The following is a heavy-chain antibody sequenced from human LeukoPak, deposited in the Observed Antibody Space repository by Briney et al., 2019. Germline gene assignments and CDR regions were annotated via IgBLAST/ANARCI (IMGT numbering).Heavy chain of an antibody. CDR3: ARHISDCGGDCPFDY. CDR1: GYRFTSYW. CDR2: IYPGDSDT. D-gene: IGHD2-21*02. V-gene: IGHV5-51*01. J-gene: IGHJ4*02. Sequence: GESLKISCKGSGYRFTSYWIGWVRQMPGKGLEWMGIIYPGDSDTRYSPSFQGHVTISADKSISTAYLQWNSLKASDTAMYYCARHISDCGGDCPFDYWGQGTLVTVSS.